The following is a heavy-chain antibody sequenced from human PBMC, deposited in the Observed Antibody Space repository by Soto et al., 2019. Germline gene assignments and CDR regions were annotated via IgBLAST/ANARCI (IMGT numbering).Heavy chain of an antibody. D-gene: IGHD2-21*02. CDR1: GGSIISSRCH. Sequence: SETLSLTCTVSGGSIISSRCHWGWIRQPPGKGLEWIASIKYSGTTFYNPSLKSRVTLSVDTSKNQFALKLSSVTAADTAVYYCARHPSDFWFDPWGQGTLVTVSS. CDR3: ARHPSDFWFDP. J-gene: IGHJ5*02. CDR2: IKYSGTT. V-gene: IGHV4-39*01.